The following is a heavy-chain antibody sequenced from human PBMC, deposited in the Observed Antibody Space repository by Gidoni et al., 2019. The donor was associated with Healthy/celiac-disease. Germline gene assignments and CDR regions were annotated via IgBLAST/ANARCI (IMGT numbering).Heavy chain of an antibody. CDR2: ISAYNGNT. CDR3: ARAYCSGGSCFSWFDP. V-gene: IGHV1-18*01. Sequence: QAQLVQPGAEVKKPGASVTVSCKASGYTFTSYGISWVRQAPGQGLEWMGWISAYNGNTNYAQKLQVRVTMTTDTSTSTAYMELRGLRTDDTAVYYCARAYCSGGSCFSWFDPWGQGTLVTVSS. J-gene: IGHJ5*02. D-gene: IGHD2-15*01. CDR1: GYTFTSYG.